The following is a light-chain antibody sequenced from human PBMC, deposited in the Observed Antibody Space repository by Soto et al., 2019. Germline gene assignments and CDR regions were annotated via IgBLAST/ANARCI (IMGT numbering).Light chain of an antibody. V-gene: IGLV2-14*01. Sequence: QSALTQPASVSGSPGQSITISYTGSSSDVGGYDSVSWYQQHPGKVPKLMIYDVTNRPSGVSNRFSGSKSGNTASLTISGLQAEDEADYYCSSYTSSSTLVIFGGGTQLTVL. J-gene: IGLJ2*01. CDR3: SSYTSSSTLVI. CDR1: SSDVGGYDS. CDR2: DVT.